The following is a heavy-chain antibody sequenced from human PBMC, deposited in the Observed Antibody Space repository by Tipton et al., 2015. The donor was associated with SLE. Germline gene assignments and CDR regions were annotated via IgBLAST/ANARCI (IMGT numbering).Heavy chain of an antibody. D-gene: IGHD2-15*01. CDR3: VICSPAGCAYFDY. CDR2: IYTGGYT. Sequence: TLSLTCTVSGRSISSYYWAWIRQPAGKGLEWIGRIYTGGYTKYNPSFENRVTVDASKDQFSLKLSSVTAADTAVYYCVICSPAGCAYFDYWGQGRLVTVSS. J-gene: IGHJ4*02. CDR1: GRSISSYY. V-gene: IGHV4-4*07.